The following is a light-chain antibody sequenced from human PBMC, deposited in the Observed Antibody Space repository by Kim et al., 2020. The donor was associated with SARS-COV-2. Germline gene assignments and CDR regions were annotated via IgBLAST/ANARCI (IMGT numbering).Light chain of an antibody. J-gene: IGKJ1*01. V-gene: IGKV3-15*01. CDR2: DAS. CDR1: QSVASN. CDR3: QQCNNLPRT. Sequence: VSPWDRTPLSCRASQSVASNLDWYQQKSGHAPRLLIFDASPRATGIPARFSGSGSVTEFTLTISSLRSEDFAIYYCQQCNNLPRTFGDGTKVDIK.